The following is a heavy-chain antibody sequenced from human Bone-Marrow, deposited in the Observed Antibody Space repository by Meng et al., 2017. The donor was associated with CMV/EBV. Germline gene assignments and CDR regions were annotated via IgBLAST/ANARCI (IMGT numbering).Heavy chain of an antibody. Sequence: ASVKGSCKASGYTFTSYDTNWVRQATGQGFEWMGWMNPNSGSTGYAQKFQGRVIMTWNTSISTAYIELSSLRSEDTAVYYCARPDCSSTSCYYGMDVWGQGTTVTVSS. J-gene: IGHJ6*02. CDR3: ARPDCSSTSCYYGMDV. CDR2: MNPNSGST. D-gene: IGHD2-2*01. CDR1: GYTFTSYD. V-gene: IGHV1-8*01.